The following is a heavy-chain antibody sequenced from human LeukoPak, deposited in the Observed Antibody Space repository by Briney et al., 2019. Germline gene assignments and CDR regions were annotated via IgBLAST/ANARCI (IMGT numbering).Heavy chain of an antibody. D-gene: IGHD1-1*01. J-gene: IGHJ6*02. Sequence: PSETLSLTCAVYGESFSGYYWSWIRQPPGKGLEWIGEINHSGSTNYNPSLKSRVTISVDTSKNQFSLKLTSVTAADTAVYYCARDLDWNDEDYYYGMDVWGQGTTVTVSS. V-gene: IGHV4-34*01. CDR2: INHSGST. CDR1: GESFSGYY. CDR3: ARDLDWNDEDYYYGMDV.